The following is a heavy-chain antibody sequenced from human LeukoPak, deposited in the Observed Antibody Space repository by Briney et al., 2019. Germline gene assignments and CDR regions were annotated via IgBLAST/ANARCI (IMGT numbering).Heavy chain of an antibody. J-gene: IGHJ4*02. D-gene: IGHD5-12*01. V-gene: IGHV3-74*01. CDR1: GFTFSSYW. CDR2: INSEGTST. CDR3: AKDREGLSSGYDLEYFDY. Sequence: PGGSLRLSCAASGFTFSSYWMHWVRQAPGKGLVWVSRINSEGTSTSYADSVKGRFTISRDNSKNTLFLQMNSLRAEDTAVYYCAKDREGLSSGYDLEYFDYWGQGTLVTVSS.